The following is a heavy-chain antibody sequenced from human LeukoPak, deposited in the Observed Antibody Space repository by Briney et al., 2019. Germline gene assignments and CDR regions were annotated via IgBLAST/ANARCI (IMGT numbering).Heavy chain of an antibody. CDR3: ARSYYGSGSQYYFDY. D-gene: IGHD3-10*01. V-gene: IGHV5-51*01. J-gene: IGHJ4*02. Sequence: GESLKISCKGSGYSFTSYWLSWVRQMPGKGLEWMGIFYPGDSDTRYSPSFQGQVTIPPGKSLSTAYLPCGSLKAWDPALYFCARSYYGSGSQYYFDYWGQGTLVTVSS. CDR2: FYPGDSDT. CDR1: GYSFTSYW.